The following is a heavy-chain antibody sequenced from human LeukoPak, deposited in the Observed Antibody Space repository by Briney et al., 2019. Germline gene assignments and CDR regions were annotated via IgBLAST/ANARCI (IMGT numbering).Heavy chain of an antibody. CDR2: ISSSSSYI. J-gene: IGHJ4*02. D-gene: IGHD3-10*01. Sequence: GGSLRLSCEASGFTFSSYSMNWVRQAPGKGLEWVSSISSSSSYIYYADSVKGRFTISRDNAKNSLYLQMNSLRAEDTAVYYCARDILITMVRGVFDYWGQGTLVTVSS. CDR1: GFTFSSYS. V-gene: IGHV3-21*01. CDR3: ARDILITMVRGVFDY.